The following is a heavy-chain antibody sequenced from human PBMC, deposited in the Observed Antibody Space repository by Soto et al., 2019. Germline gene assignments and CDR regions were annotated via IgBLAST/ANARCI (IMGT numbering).Heavy chain of an antibody. J-gene: IGHJ4*02. Sequence: EVQLVESGGGVVRPGGSLRLSCAASGFTFDDYGMSWVRQAPGKGLEWGSGINWNGGSTGYADSVKGRFTISRDHAKNSLYLQMNSLRAEDTALYHCARALFSTGTASGYFDYWGQGTLVTVSS. D-gene: IGHD1-1*01. CDR3: ARALFSTGTASGYFDY. V-gene: IGHV3-20*01. CDR2: INWNGGST. CDR1: GFTFDDYG.